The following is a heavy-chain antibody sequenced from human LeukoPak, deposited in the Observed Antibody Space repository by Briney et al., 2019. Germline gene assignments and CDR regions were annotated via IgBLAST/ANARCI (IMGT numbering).Heavy chain of an antibody. D-gene: IGHD2-21*01. CDR1: GFTVSTNY. J-gene: IGHJ2*01. CDR2: LYSGSYT. CDR3: ARVGDHFHWFLDL. V-gene: IGHV3-53*01. Sequence: GRSLRLSCAASGFTVSTNYMNWVRQAPGKGLEWVSILYSGSYTYYADSVKGRFTISRDDSRNTLFLHMNSLKAEDTAIYYCARVGDHFHWFLDLWGRGTLVAASS.